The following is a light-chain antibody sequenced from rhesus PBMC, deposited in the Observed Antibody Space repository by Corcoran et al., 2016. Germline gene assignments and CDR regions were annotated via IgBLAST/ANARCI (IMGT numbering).Light chain of an antibody. CDR3: RHGYGTPPP. CDR2: NAP. CDR1: ENVNNY. V-gene: IGKV1-74*01. J-gene: IGKJ1*01. Sequence: DIQMTQSPSSLSASVGDRVTITCRASENVNNYLNWYQQKPGKAPKLLLYNAPTLQSGVPSSFCGSGSGADYTFPIRSLQPGEVATYYCRHGYGTPPPFGQGTKVEIK.